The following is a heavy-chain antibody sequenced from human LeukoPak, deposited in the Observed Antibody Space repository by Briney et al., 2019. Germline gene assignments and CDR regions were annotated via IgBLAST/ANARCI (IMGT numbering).Heavy chain of an antibody. CDR2: ISYDGSNK. CDR1: GFTFSSYA. D-gene: IGHD3-9*01. J-gene: IGHJ4*02. CDR3: ARDRSYYDILTGYYPGDY. Sequence: GGSLRLSCAASGFTFSSYAMHWVRQAPGKGLEGVAVISYDGSNKYYADSVKGRFTISRDNSKNTLYLQMNSLRAEDTAVYYCARDRSYYDILTGYYPGDYWGQGTLVTVSS. V-gene: IGHV3-30*04.